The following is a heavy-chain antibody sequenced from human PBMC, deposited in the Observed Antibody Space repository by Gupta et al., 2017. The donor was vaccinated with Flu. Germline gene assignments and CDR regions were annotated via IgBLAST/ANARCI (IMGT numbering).Heavy chain of an antibody. CDR3: ANRRRMGSSGWTSFDY. D-gene: IGHD6-19*01. J-gene: IGHJ4*02. V-gene: IGHV3-23*04. CDR1: FTLWRGS. Sequence: VELVVSWGWFVRAWGAAEPFWSGRGFTLWRGSLGWGRPGPGKGLEWVSAISGSGGSTYYADSVKGRFTISRDNSKNTLYLQMNSLRAEDTAVYYCANRRRMGSSGWTSFDYWGQGTLVTVSS. CDR2: ISGSGGST.